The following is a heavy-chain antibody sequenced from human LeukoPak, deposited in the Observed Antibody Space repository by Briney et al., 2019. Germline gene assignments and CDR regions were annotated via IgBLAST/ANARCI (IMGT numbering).Heavy chain of an antibody. CDR3: ARAEVVGAHLRSGYFQH. CDR2: IYHSGST. Sequence: SETLSLTCAVSGGSISSSNWWSWVRQPPGKGLEWIGEIYHSGSTNYNPSLKSRVTISVDRSKNQFSLNVSSVTAADTAVYYCARAEVVGAHLRSGYFQHWGQGTLVIVSS. D-gene: IGHD1-26*01. V-gene: IGHV4-4*02. J-gene: IGHJ1*01. CDR1: GGSISSSNW.